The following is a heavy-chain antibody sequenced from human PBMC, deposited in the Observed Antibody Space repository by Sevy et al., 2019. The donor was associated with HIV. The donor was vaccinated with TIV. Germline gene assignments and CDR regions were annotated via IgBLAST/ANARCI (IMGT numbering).Heavy chain of an antibody. CDR1: GFTFSSYA. D-gene: IGHD2-8*01. J-gene: IGHJ4*02. Sequence: GGSLRLSCAASGFTFSSYAMSWVRQAPGKGLEWVSAISGSGGSTYYADSVKGRFTISRDNSKNTLYLQMNSLRAEDTAVYYCAKDWDIVLMVYAVSPLFDYWGQGTLVTVSS. V-gene: IGHV3-23*01. CDR3: AKDWDIVLMVYAVSPLFDY. CDR2: ISGSGGST.